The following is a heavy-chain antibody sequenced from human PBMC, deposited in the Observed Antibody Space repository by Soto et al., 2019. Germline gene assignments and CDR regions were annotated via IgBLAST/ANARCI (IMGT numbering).Heavy chain of an antibody. CDR1: GGSISSGNYY. CDR2: ISYSGTT. CDR3: ASMGTPVTGLYYFDD. J-gene: IGHJ4*02. Sequence: SETLSLTCTVSGGSISSGNYYWSWIRQPPGKGLEWIGFISYSGTTHYSASLRSRVSISVDTSKNQFSLDLSSVTAADTVVYYCASMGTPVTGLYYFDDWGQGTLVTVSS. D-gene: IGHD4-17*01. V-gene: IGHV4-30-4*01.